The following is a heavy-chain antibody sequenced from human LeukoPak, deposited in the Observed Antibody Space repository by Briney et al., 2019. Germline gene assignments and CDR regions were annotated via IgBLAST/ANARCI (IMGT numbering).Heavy chain of an antibody. D-gene: IGHD3-3*01. CDR1: GGSISSCY. CDR2: IYYSGST. V-gene: IGHV4-59*08. CDR3: ARRYYDFWRDAFDI. Sequence: PSETLSLTCTVSGGSISSCYWSWIRQPPGKGLEWIGYIYYSGSTNYNPSLKSRVTTSVDTSKNQFSLKLSSVTAADTAVYYCARRYYDFWRDAFDIWGQGTMVTVSS. J-gene: IGHJ3*02.